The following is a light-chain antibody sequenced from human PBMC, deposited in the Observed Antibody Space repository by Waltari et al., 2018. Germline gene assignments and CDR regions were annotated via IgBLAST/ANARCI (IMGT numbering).Light chain of an antibody. J-gene: IGLJ2*01. CDR1: SSDVGGSNY. V-gene: IGLV2-14*03. CDR2: DVS. CDR3: SSYISSDTLEL. Sequence: QSALTQPASVSGSPGQSITISCTGTSSDVGGSNYVSWYQQHPGKAPKLMIYDVSNRPSGVSNRFSGSKSGNTASLPISGLQAEDEAHYYCSSYISSDTLELFGGGTSLTV.